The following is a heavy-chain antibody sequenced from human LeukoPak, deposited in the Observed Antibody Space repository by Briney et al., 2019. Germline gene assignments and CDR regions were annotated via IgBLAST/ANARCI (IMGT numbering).Heavy chain of an antibody. D-gene: IGHD6-19*01. V-gene: IGHV1-2*02. J-gene: IGHJ3*01. Sequence: ASVTVSCLPSGFIFTGYYMHWVQQAPGQGLEWMGWINTNSGRSKYAQKFQDRVTMPSDTSRPTAYMDINRLRADDTAVYYCARDHPYSSGWHGRVEAFHLWRQGTAVSVFS. CDR1: GFIFTGYY. CDR3: ARDHPYSSGWHGRVEAFHL. CDR2: INTNSGRS.